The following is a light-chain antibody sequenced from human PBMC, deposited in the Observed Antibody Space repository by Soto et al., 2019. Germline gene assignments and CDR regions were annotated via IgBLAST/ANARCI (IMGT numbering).Light chain of an antibody. CDR2: LGS. J-gene: IGKJ1*01. Sequence: EIVMTQSPLSLPVTPGEPASISCRSSQSLVHSNGYNYLDWYLQKPGQSPQLLIFLGSTRASGVPDRFTGSGSGTDFTLKISRVEADDVGVYYCMQALQARTFGQGTRVDIK. CDR3: MQALQART. CDR1: QSLVHSNGYNY. V-gene: IGKV2-28*01.